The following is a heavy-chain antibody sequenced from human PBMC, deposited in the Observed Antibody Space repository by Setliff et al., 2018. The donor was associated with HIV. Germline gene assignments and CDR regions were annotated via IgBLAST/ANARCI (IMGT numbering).Heavy chain of an antibody. Sequence: SETLSLTCAVSGGSISSSNWWSWVRQPPGKGLEWIGEIYHSGSTNYNPSLKSRVTISVDKSKNQFSLKLSSVTAADTAVYYCASLTTDRFLEWLFVYWGQGTLVTVS. CDR2: IYHSGST. D-gene: IGHD3-3*01. V-gene: IGHV4-4*02. CDR1: GGSISSSNW. J-gene: IGHJ4*02. CDR3: ASLTTDRFLEWLFVY.